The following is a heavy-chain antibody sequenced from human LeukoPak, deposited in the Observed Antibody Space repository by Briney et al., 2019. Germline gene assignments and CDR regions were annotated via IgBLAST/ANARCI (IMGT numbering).Heavy chain of an antibody. CDR2: ISAYNGNT. CDR3: ARAYPEDDFWSGYCLGY. D-gene: IGHD3-3*01. Sequence: ASVKVSCKASGYTFTSYGISWVRQAPGQGLEWMGWISAYNGNTNYAQKLQGRVTMTTDTSTSTAYMELRSLRSDDTAVYYCARAYPEDDFWSGYCLGYWGQGTLVTVSS. V-gene: IGHV1-18*01. CDR1: GYTFTSYG. J-gene: IGHJ4*02.